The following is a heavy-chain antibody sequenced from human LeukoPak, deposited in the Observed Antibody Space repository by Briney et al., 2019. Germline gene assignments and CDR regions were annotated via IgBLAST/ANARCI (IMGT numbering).Heavy chain of an antibody. V-gene: IGHV1-18*01. J-gene: IGHJ5*02. CDR1: GYTFTSYG. CDR2: ISAYNGNT. Sequence: ASVKVSCKASGYTFTSYGISWVRQAPGQGLEWMGWISAYNGNTNYAQKLQGRVTMTTDTSTSTAYMELRSLRSDDTAVYYCARRRTLTTGDFNWFDPWGQGTLVTVSS. CDR3: ARRRTLTTGDFNWFDP. D-gene: IGHD7-27*01.